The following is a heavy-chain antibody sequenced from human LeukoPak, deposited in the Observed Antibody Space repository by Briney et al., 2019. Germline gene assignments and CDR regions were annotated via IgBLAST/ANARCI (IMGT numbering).Heavy chain of an antibody. V-gene: IGHV3-30*02. CDR1: GFTFSSYG. Sequence: GGSLRLSCAASGFTFSSYGMHWVRQAPGKGLEWVAFIRYDGSNKYYADSVKGRFTISRDNSKNTLYLQMNSLRAEDTAVYYCAKERELLWFGELWGYFDYWGQGTLVTVSS. D-gene: IGHD3-10*01. CDR3: AKERELLWFGELWGYFDY. J-gene: IGHJ4*02. CDR2: IRYDGSNK.